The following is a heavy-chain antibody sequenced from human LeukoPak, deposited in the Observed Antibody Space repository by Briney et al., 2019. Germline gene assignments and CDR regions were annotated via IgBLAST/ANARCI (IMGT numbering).Heavy chain of an antibody. Sequence: SETLSLTCTVSGGSISSADYYWTWIRQSPGKGLEWIGNIYYSGITNYNPALKSRVTISVDRSKNQFSLQLRSVTAADTAVYFCAREDRFGEILNYYGVDVWGQGTTVIVSS. CDR2: IYYSGIT. CDR3: AREDRFGEILNYYGVDV. CDR1: GGSISSADYY. J-gene: IGHJ6*02. V-gene: IGHV4-39*07. D-gene: IGHD3-10*01.